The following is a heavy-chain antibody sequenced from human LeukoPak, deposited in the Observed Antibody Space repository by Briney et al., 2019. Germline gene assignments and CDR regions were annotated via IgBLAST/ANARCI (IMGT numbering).Heavy chain of an antibody. CDR1: GGTFSSYT. CDR3: ARGTPTVVTGFDY. Sequence: ASVKVSCKASGGTFSSYTISWVRQAPGQGLEWMGGIIPIFGTANYAQKFQGRVTITADESTSTAYMELSSLRSEDTAVYYCARGTPTVVTGFDYWGRGTLVTVSS. J-gene: IGHJ4*02. CDR2: IIPIFGTA. D-gene: IGHD4-23*01. V-gene: IGHV1-69*13.